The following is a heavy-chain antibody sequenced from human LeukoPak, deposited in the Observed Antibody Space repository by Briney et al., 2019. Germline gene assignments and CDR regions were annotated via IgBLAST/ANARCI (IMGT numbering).Heavy chain of an antibody. CDR1: GDSISSYY. J-gene: IGHJ6*02. Sequence: PSETLSLTCTVSGDSISSYYWSWIRQPPGKGLEWIGYIYSSGSTSYNPSLKSRLTISVDTSKNQFSLKLSSVTAADTAVYYCARYGPIAAAAYYYGMDVWGQGTTVTVSS. D-gene: IGHD6-13*01. CDR2: IYSSGST. V-gene: IGHV4-59*12. CDR3: ARYGPIAAAAYYYGMDV.